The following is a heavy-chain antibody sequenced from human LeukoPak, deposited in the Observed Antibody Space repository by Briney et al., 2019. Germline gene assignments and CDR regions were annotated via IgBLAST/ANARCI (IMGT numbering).Heavy chain of an antibody. CDR3: ASQIPSHSNYDYYYYYMDV. V-gene: IGHV1-2*02. CDR1: GYTFTGYY. Sequence: ASVKVSCKASGYTFTGYYMHWVRQAPGQGLEWMGWINPNSGGTNYAQKFQGRVTMTRDTSISTAYMELSRLRSEDTAVYYCASQIPSHSNYDYYYYYMDVWGKGTTVTVSS. J-gene: IGHJ6*03. CDR2: INPNSGGT. D-gene: IGHD4-11*01.